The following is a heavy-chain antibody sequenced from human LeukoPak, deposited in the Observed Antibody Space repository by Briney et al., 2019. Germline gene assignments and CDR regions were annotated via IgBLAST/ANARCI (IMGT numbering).Heavy chain of an antibody. CDR2: VNPNSGDT. Sequence: ASVKVSCKASGYTFTSYGISWVRQAPGQGLEWMGWVNPNSGDTNYAQKFQGRVTMTRDTSINTAYTELSRLRSDDTAVYYCARGLDDYGNRYYYMDVWGKGTTVTISS. V-gene: IGHV1-2*02. CDR1: GYTFTSYG. CDR3: ARGLDDYGNRYYYMDV. J-gene: IGHJ6*03. D-gene: IGHD4-17*01.